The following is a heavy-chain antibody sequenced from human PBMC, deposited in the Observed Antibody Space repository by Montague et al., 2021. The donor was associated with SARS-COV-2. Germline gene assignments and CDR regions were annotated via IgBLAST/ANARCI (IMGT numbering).Heavy chain of an antibody. D-gene: IGHD1-1*01. CDR1: GDSITIRSYY. Sequence: SETLSLTCTVSGDSITIRSYYWGWIRRPPGKGLEWIGNIYYSGSTSYYNPSLKSRVTISLDTSKNQFSLRLRSVTAADTAVYYCARDWTHDYWGQGTLVAVSS. V-gene: IGHV4-39*07. CDR3: ARDWTHDY. J-gene: IGHJ4*02. CDR2: IYYSGSTS.